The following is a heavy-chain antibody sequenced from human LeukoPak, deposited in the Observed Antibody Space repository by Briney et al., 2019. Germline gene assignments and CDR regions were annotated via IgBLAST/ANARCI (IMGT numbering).Heavy chain of an antibody. CDR3: ARDLDIVATKYYFDY. Sequence: GGSLGLSCAASGFTFSDYYMSWIRQAPGKGLEWVSYISSSGSTIYYADSVKGRFTISRDNAKNSLYLQMNSLRAEDTAVYYCARDLDIVATKYYFDYWGQGTLVTVSS. J-gene: IGHJ4*02. CDR1: GFTFSDYY. V-gene: IGHV3-11*01. D-gene: IGHD5-12*01. CDR2: ISSSGSTI.